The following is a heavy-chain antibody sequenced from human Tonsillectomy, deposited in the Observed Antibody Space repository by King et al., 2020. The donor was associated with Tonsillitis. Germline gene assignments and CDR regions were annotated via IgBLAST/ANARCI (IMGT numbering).Heavy chain of an antibody. CDR1: GESFSDYY. V-gene: IGHV4-34*01. CDR3: ARGSDYYLFDY. Sequence: VQLQQWGAGLLKPSETLSLTCAVYGESFSDYYWTWIRQPPGKGLEWIGEINHSGSTNYNPSLKSRVTISVDTSKNQFSLKLSTVTAADTAVYYWARGSDYYLFDYWGQGTLVTVSS. J-gene: IGHJ4*02. D-gene: IGHD3-22*01. CDR2: INHSGST.